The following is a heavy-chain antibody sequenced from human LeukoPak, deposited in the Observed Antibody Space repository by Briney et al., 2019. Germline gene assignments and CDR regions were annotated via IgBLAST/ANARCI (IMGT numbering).Heavy chain of an antibody. J-gene: IGHJ3*02. V-gene: IGHV1-69*05. Sequence: GSSVKVSCKASGGTFSSYAISWVRQAPGQGLEWMGGIIPIFGTANYAQKFQGRVTITTDGSTSTAYMELSSLRSEDTAVYYCARMYSSSSGNAFDIWGQGTMVTVSS. CDR2: IIPIFGTA. CDR1: GGTFSSYA. D-gene: IGHD6-6*01. CDR3: ARMYSSSSGNAFDI.